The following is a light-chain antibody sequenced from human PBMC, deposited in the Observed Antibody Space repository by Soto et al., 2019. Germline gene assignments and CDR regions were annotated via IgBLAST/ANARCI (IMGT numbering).Light chain of an antibody. J-gene: IGKJ1*01. V-gene: IGKV3-20*01. CDR3: QQYGDSPQA. CDR2: GAS. Sequence: EIVLTQSPATLSLSPGERATLSCRASPSVTSNYLAWYQQKPGQAPRLLTYGASSRATAIPDRFSGSGSGTDFTLTISRLEPEDLAVYHCQQYGDSPQAFGQGTKVEIK. CDR1: PSVTSNY.